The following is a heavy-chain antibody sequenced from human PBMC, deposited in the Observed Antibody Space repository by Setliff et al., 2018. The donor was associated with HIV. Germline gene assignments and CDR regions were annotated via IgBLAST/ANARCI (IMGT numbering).Heavy chain of an antibody. D-gene: IGHD3-22*01. V-gene: IGHV7-4-1*02. J-gene: IGHJ4*02. CDR1: GYTFTSYG. CDR2: ISGYNGNP. CDR3: ARDGYYYDSSGHLAYYFDY. Sequence: ASVKVSCKASGYTFTSYGISWARQAPGQGLEWMGWISGYNGNPTYAQDFTGRFVFSLDTSVSTAYLQISSLKAEDIAVYYCARDGYYYDSSGHLAYYFDYWGQGTLVTVSS.